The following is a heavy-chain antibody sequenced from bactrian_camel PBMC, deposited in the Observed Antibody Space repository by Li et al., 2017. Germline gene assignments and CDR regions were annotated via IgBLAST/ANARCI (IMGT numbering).Heavy chain of an antibody. Sequence: QLVESGGGLVQPGGSLRLSCAVSNLTFAHNYKSYCLGWFRQAPGKEREGVAAISRAGGDSKYSDSVKGRFTISRDNIKNTMSLQMNSLKPEDTALYYCATGRMTYAHALNDRTYNDWGQGTQVTVS. J-gene: IGHJ4*01. CDR3: ATGRMTYAHALNDRTYND. CDR1: NLTFAHNYKSYC. CDR2: ISRAGGDS. D-gene: IGHD3*01. V-gene: IGHV3S31*01.